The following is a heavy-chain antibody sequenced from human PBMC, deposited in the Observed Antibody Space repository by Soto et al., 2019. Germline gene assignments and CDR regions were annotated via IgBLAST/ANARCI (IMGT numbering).Heavy chain of an antibody. V-gene: IGHV3-30-3*01. J-gene: IGHJ4*02. CDR2: ISYDGSNK. Sequence: PGGSPRLSCAASGFTFSSYAMHWARQAPGKGLEWVAVISYDGSNKYYADSVKGRFTISRDNSKNTLYLQMNSLRAEDTAVYYCVRDPYLPTAGRLASLHYWGPGTLVTVSS. CDR1: GFTFSSYA. D-gene: IGHD1-1*01. CDR3: VRDPYLPTAGRLASLHY.